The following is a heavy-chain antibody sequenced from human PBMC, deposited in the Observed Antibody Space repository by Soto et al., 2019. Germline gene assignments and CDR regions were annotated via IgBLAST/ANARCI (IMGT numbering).Heavy chain of an antibody. Sequence: QVHLVQSGAEVKKPGASVKVSCKASGYTFTSYGISWVRQAPGQGLEWMGWVSTYNGNTNYAQKLQGRVTMTTDTSTSTAYMEVRSLRSDDTAVYYCARALYYGSGSYYKENYWGQGTLVTVSS. D-gene: IGHD3-10*01. V-gene: IGHV1-18*01. CDR3: ARALYYGSGSYYKENY. CDR2: VSTYNGNT. CDR1: GYTFTSYG. J-gene: IGHJ4*02.